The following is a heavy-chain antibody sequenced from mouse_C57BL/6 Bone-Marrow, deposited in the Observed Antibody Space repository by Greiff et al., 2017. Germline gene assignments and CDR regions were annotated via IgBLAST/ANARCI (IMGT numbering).Heavy chain of an antibody. Sequence: DVKLQESGPGLVKPSQTVFLTCTVTGISITTGNYRWSWIRQFPGNKLEWIGYIYYSGTITYNPSLTSRTTITRDTPKNQFFLEMNSLTAEDTATYYCARESYDGFDYWGQGTTLTVSS. CDR3: ARESYDGFDY. CDR2: IYYSGTI. V-gene: IGHV3-5*01. CDR1: GISITTGNYR. D-gene: IGHD2-3*01. J-gene: IGHJ2*01.